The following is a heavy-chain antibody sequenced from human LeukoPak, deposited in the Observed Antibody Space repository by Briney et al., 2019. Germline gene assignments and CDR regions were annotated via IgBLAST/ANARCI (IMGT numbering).Heavy chain of an antibody. V-gene: IGHV4-34*01. CDR3: ARAIGGYYYGSGSYYPY. Sequence: SETLSLTCVVYGGSFSGFYWSWIRQPPGKGLEWIGEINHSGSTNYNPSLKSRVTISVDTSKNQFSLKLSSVTAADTAVYYCARAIGGYYYGSGSYYPYWGQGTLVTVSS. CDR2: INHSGST. J-gene: IGHJ4*02. D-gene: IGHD3-10*01. CDR1: GGSFSGFY.